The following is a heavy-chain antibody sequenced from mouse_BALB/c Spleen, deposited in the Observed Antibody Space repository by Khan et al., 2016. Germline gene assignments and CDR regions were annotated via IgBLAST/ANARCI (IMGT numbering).Heavy chain of an antibody. Sequence: VQLKQSGPELVKPGASVKVSCKASGYSFTDYNMYWVKQSPGKSLEWIGYIDPYNGGINYNQKFKGKATLTVDKSSSTAFMHLNSLTSEDAAVYYCARYDYDVVWFAYWGQGTLVTVSA. CDR1: GYSFTDYN. D-gene: IGHD2-4*01. V-gene: IGHV1S135*01. CDR2: IDPYNGGI. CDR3: ARYDYDVVWFAY. J-gene: IGHJ3*01.